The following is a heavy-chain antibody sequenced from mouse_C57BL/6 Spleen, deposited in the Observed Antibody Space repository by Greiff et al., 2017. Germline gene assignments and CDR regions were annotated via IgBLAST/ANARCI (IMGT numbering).Heavy chain of an antibody. CDR3: AREVPSYGSSSGYFDY. V-gene: IGHV1-52*01. CDR2: IDPSDSET. CDR1: GYTFTSYW. Sequence: QVQLKQPGAELVRPGSSVKLSCKASGYTFTSYWMHWVKQRPIQGLEWIGNIDPSDSETHYNQKFKDKATLTVDKSSSTAYMQLSSLTSEDSAVYYCAREVPSYGSSSGYFDYWGQGTTLTVSS. J-gene: IGHJ2*01. D-gene: IGHD1-1*01.